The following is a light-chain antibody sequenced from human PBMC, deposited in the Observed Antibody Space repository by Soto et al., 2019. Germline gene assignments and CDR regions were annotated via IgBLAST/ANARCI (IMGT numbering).Light chain of an antibody. V-gene: IGKV3-20*01. CDR1: QNVRSSF. J-gene: IGKJ1*01. CDR2: GPS. CDR3: QQLCISPLT. Sequence: VLTQSPGTLSVSPGERATLSCRASQNVRSSFLGWYQQKPGQAPRLLFYGPSTRAPVIPDRVTASGSGTSFTLTIPKLEHDDFAVYYCQQLCISPLTFGQRTTVEV.